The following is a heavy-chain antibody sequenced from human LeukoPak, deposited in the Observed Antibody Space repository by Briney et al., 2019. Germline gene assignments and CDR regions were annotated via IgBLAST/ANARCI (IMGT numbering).Heavy chain of an antibody. Sequence: GGSLRLSCAASGFTFSGCGMHWVRQAPGKGLEWVAFIWYDGRDKYYADSVKGRFTISRDNSKNTLYLQMNSLRAEDTAMYYCAKDPYSYGSYFDYWGQGTLVTVSS. CDR3: AKDPYSYGSYFDY. CDR2: IWYDGRDK. CDR1: GFTFSGCG. D-gene: IGHD5-18*01. V-gene: IGHV3-30*02. J-gene: IGHJ4*02.